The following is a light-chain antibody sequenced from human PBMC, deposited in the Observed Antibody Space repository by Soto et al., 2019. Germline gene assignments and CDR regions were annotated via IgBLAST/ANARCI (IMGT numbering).Light chain of an antibody. CDR3: CSYAGSSTWVV. CDR2: EVS. Sequence: QSALTQPASVSGSPGQSITISCTGTSSDVGSYNFVSWYQQHPGKAPKLMIYEVSKRPSEVSNRFSGSKAGNTASLTISGLQAEVEADYYCCSYAGSSTWVVFGVGTKLTVL. V-gene: IGLV2-23*02. J-gene: IGLJ3*02. CDR1: SSDVGSYNF.